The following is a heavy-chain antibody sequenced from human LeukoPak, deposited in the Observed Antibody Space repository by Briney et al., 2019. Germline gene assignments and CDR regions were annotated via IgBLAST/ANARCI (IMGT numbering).Heavy chain of an antibody. D-gene: IGHD5-12*01. CDR2: MNPNSGNT. J-gene: IGHJ4*02. V-gene: IGHV1-8*01. CDR1: GYTFTSYG. CDR3: AIRTHVDIVATLGERVKKGLDY. Sequence: ASVKVSCKASGYTFTSYGINWLRQATGQGLEWMGWMNPNSGNTGYAQKFQGRVTMTRNTSMSTAYMELSSLRSEDTAVYYCAIRTHVDIVATLGERVKKGLDYWGQGTPVTVSS.